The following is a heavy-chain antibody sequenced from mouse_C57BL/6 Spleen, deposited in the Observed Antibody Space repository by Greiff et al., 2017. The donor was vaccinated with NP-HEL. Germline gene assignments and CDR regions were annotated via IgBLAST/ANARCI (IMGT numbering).Heavy chain of an antibody. CDR2: INPSTGGT. Sequence: EVQLQQSGPELVKPGASVKISCKASGYSFTGYYMNWVKQSPEKCLEWIGEINPSTGGTTYNQKFKAKATLTVDKSSSTAYMQLKSLTSEDSAVYYCAGGDYDEDWFAYWGQGTLVTVSA. V-gene: IGHV1-42*01. J-gene: IGHJ3*01. CDR1: GYSFTGYY. CDR3: AGGDYDEDWFAY. D-gene: IGHD2-4*01.